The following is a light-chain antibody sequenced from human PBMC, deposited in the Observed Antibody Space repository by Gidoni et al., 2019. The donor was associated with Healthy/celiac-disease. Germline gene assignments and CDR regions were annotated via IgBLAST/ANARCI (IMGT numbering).Light chain of an antibody. Sequence: DIQMTQSPSSLSASVGDRVTITCRASQSISSYLNWYQQNPGKAPKLLIYAASSLQSGVPSRFSGSGSGTDFTLTISSLQPEDFATYYCQQSYNTRSFGQGTKLEIK. CDR1: QSISSY. CDR3: QQSYNTRS. J-gene: IGKJ2*03. CDR2: AAS. V-gene: IGKV1-39*01.